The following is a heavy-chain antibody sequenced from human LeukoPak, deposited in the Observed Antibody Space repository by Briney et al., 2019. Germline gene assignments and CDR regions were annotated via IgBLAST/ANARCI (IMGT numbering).Heavy chain of an antibody. CDR2: MFYTGST. V-gene: IGHV4-39*07. CDR1: GASISSSNFY. CDR3: AMIAARVEGIVVKDY. D-gene: IGHD6-6*01. J-gene: IGHJ4*02. Sequence: PSETLSLTCVVSGASISSSNFYWGWIRQPPGKGLEWIGSMFYTGSTYYNPSLKSRVTMSADTSKNQFSLRLTSLTAADTAVYYCAMIAARVEGIVVKDYWGPGTLVTVSS.